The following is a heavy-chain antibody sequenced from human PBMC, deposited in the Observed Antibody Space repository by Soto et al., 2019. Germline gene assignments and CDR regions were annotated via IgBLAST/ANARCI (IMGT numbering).Heavy chain of an antibody. J-gene: IGHJ5*02. V-gene: IGHV2-5*02. CDR2: IYWADDK. D-gene: IGHD6-13*01. Sequence: GSGPTLVNPTQTLTLTCTFSGFSITGNGEGVGWIRQPPGKALEWLALIYWADDKRYSPSLRNRLTITLDNSKDQVILTMTDMGPADTATYYCAHTRRPYSSRLFDPWGQGTLVTSPQ. CDR3: AHTRRPYSSRLFDP. CDR1: GFSITGNGEG.